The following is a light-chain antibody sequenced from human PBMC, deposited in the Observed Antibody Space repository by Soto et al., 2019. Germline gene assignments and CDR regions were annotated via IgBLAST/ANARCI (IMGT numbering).Light chain of an antibody. J-gene: IGKJ4*01. Sequence: PGERATLSCRASQRVTSSYLAWYQQKPGQAPRLLIYAASSRATGIPDRFSGSGSGTDFTLTISRLEPEDFAVYYCQQYGSSPLTFGGGTKVEI. CDR3: QQYGSSPLT. CDR1: QRVTSSY. CDR2: AAS. V-gene: IGKV3-20*01.